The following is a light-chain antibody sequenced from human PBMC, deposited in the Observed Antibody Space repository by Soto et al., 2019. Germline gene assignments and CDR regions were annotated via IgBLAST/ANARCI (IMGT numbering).Light chain of an antibody. CDR3: KKYNTSPLT. J-gene: IGKJ4*01. CDR1: QSISSW. Sequence: DIQMTQSPSTLSSSVGDRVTITCRASQSISSWLAWYQQQPGKAPQVLIYDASSSARGVPSRFSGSGSGTEFNPPLRRLQPDDVAAYYCKKYNTSPLTFGEGPKLDIK. V-gene: IGKV1-5*01. CDR2: DAS.